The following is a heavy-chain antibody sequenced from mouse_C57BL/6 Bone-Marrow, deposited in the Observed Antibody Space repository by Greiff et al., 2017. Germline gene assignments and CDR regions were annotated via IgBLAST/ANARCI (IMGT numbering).Heavy chain of an antibody. V-gene: IGHV1-59*01. CDR3: ARSPYYYGSSGDFDY. J-gene: IGHJ2*01. D-gene: IGHD1-1*01. CDR1: GYTFTSYW. CDR2: IDPSDSYT. Sequence: VKLQQPGAELVRPGTSVKLSCKASGYTFTSYWMHWVKQRPGQGLEWIGVIDPSDSYTNYNQKFKGKATLTVDTSSSTAYMQLSSLTSEDSAVXYCARSPYYYGSSGDFDYWGQGTTLTVSS.